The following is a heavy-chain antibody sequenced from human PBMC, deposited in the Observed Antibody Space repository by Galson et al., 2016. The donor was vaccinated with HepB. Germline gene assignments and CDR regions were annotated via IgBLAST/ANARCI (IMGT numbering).Heavy chain of an antibody. D-gene: IGHD6-13*01. CDR1: GFTFNYYG. CDR3: ARDFGGIAADGTAGWFDP. Sequence: SLRLSCAASGFTFNYYGMHWVRQAPGKGLEWVAVIWYDGSTKYYGDSVKGRFTISRDNSKNTLYLQMNSLRVDDTAVYYCARDFGGIAADGTAGWFDPWGQGTLVTVSS. CDR2: IWYDGSTK. J-gene: IGHJ5*02. V-gene: IGHV3-33*01.